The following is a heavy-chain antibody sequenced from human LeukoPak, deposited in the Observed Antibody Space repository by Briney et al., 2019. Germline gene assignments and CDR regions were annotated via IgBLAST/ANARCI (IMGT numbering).Heavy chain of an antibody. Sequence: SVTVSCKAPAGTFSSYAISWLRQAPGQGLEWMRGTIPIFGTAMYVQKLQGSVTITAEESTSTPNMELSRLRSEDTAVYYCPRNPKPTVTTFNWFDPCGQGNLVTASS. CDR2: TIPIFGTA. CDR3: PRNPKPTVTTFNWFDP. V-gene: IGHV1-69*01. CDR1: AGTFSSYA. J-gene: IGHJ5*02. D-gene: IGHD4-17*01.